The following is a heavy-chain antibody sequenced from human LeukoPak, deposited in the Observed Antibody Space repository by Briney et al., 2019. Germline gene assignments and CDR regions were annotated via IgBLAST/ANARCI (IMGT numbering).Heavy chain of an antibody. CDR2: INPNSGGT. Sequence: ASVKVSCKASGYTFTGYYMHWVRQAPGQGLEWMGWINPNSGGTNYAQKLQGRVTMNRDTSISTAYMELSRLRSDDTAVYYCARDSGFGDRYYGMDVWGQGTTVTVSS. CDR3: ARDSGFGDRYYGMDV. D-gene: IGHD3-10*01. J-gene: IGHJ6*02. CDR1: GYTFTGYY. V-gene: IGHV1-2*02.